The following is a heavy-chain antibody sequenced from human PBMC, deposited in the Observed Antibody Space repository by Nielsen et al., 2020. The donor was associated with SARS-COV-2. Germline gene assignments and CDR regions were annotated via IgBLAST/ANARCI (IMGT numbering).Heavy chain of an antibody. J-gene: IGHJ4*02. CDR2: IYPGDSDT. CDR1: AYSFASYW. Sequence: GESLKISCKGSAYSFASYWIGWVRQMPGKGLEWMGVIYPGDSDTRYSPSFQGQVTISADNSISAAYLQWSSLKASDTAMYYCAKGGDNSGSYFDHWGQGTLLTVSS. D-gene: IGHD4-23*01. CDR3: AKGGDNSGSYFDH. V-gene: IGHV5-51*01.